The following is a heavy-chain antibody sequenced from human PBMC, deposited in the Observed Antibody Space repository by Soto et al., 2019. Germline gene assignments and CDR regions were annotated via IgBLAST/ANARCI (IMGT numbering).Heavy chain of an antibody. CDR1: GGSFSGYY. CDR3: ARVDFWSGYYSYGMDV. V-gene: IGHV4-34*01. Sequence: SETLSLTCAVYGGSFSGYYWSWIRQPPGKGLEWIGEINHGGSTNYNPSLKSRVTISVDTSKNQFSLKLSSATAADTALYYCARVDFWSGYYSYGMDVWGQGTTVTVSS. J-gene: IGHJ6*02. CDR2: INHGGST. D-gene: IGHD3-3*01.